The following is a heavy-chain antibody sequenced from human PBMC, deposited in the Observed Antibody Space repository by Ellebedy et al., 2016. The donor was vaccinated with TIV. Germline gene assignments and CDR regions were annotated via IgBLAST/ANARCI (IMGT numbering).Heavy chain of an antibody. J-gene: IGHJ4*02. Sequence: GASLKISCAASGFTVSNNYMSWLRQPQGKGLEWVSIIYSDGTTHYADSVKGRFTISRDNSKNTVYLQMNSLTAEDTALYYCARAPTITTNYDYWGQGTLVTVSS. CDR1: GFTVSNNY. V-gene: IGHV3-53*01. CDR3: ARAPTITTNYDY. CDR2: IYSDGTT. D-gene: IGHD5-12*01.